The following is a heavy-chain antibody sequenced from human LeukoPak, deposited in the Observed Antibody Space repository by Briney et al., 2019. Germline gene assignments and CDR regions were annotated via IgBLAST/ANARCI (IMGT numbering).Heavy chain of an antibody. CDR1: GFTFSSYG. CDR2: IWYDGSNK. CDR3: ARGANYFDY. D-gene: IGHD5-12*01. Sequence: PGRSLRLSCAASGFTFSSYGMHWVRQAPGKGLEWVAVIWYDGSNKYYADSVKGRFAISRDSPKNTLYLQMNSLSAEDTAVYYCARGANYFDYWGQGTLVTVSS. J-gene: IGHJ4*02. V-gene: IGHV3-33*01.